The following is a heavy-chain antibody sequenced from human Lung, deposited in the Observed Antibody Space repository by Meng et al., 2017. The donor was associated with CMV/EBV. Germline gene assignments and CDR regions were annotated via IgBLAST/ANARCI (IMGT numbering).Heavy chain of an antibody. CDR3: ARVIAVAGTAPFDY. CDR1: GYTFTDFY. D-gene: IGHD6-19*01. J-gene: IGHJ4*02. Sequence: ASXXVSXKASGYTFTDFYIHWVRLAPGQGLEWMGCIYPNTGGAKYAQKFQGRVTMTRDTSISTAYMELSSLRSDDTAVYYCARVIAVAGTAPFDYWGQGTLVTVSS. V-gene: IGHV1-2*02. CDR2: IYPNTGGA.